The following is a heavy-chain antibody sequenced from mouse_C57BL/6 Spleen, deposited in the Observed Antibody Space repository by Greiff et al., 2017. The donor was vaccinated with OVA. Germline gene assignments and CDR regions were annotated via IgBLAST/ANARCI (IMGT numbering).Heavy chain of an antibody. CDR2: IDPSDSYT. Sequence: QVQLQQPGAELVKPGASVKLSCKASGYTFTSYWMQWVKQRPGQGLEWIGEIDPSDSYTNYNQKFKGKATLTVATSSSTAYMQLSSLTSEYAAVYYCARRGDYDEAWFAYWGQGTLVTVSA. J-gene: IGHJ3*01. CDR1: GYTFTSYW. CDR3: ARRGDYDEAWFAY. V-gene: IGHV1-50*01. D-gene: IGHD2-4*01.